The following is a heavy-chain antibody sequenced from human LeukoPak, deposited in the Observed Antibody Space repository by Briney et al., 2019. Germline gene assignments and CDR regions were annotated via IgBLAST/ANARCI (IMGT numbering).Heavy chain of an antibody. CDR2: IKQDGSEK. CDR1: GFTFSSYW. Sequence: GGSLRLSCAASGFTFSSYWMSWVRQAPGKGLEWVANIKQDGSEKYYVDSVKGRFTTSRDNAKNTLYLQMNSLRPEDTAVYYCARDRGTYYDMLTGYYHYYYGMDVWGQGTTVTVSS. J-gene: IGHJ6*02. V-gene: IGHV3-7*01. CDR3: ARDRGTYYDMLTGYYHYYYGMDV. D-gene: IGHD3-9*01.